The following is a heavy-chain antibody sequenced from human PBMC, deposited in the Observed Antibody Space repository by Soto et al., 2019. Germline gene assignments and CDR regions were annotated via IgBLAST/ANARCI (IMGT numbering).Heavy chain of an antibody. J-gene: IGHJ4*02. Sequence: GGSLRLSCAAAGFDFEDYAMHWVRQVPGKGLEWVSLTNSDGTDSYYVDSVKGRFTISRDNAKTTLYLQMDRLRPEDTALYFCAKSLYYYDSSPLDHWGQGTLVTSPQ. CDR3: AKSLYYYDSSPLDH. CDR2: TNSDGTDS. V-gene: IGHV3-43D*04. D-gene: IGHD3-22*01. CDR1: GFDFEDYA.